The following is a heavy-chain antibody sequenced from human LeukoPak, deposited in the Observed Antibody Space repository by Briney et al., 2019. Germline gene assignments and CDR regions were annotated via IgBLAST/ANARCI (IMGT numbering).Heavy chain of an antibody. CDR3: ARSGDYYDSSGYYLFDP. CDR2: IIPILGIA. V-gene: IGHV1-69*04. D-gene: IGHD3-22*01. Sequence: GASVKVSCKASGGTFSSYAISWVRQAPGQGLEWMGRIIPILGIANYAQKFQGRVTITADKSTSTAYMELSSLRSEDTAVYYCARSGDYYDSSGYYLFDPWGQGTLVTVSS. J-gene: IGHJ5*02. CDR1: GGTFSSYA.